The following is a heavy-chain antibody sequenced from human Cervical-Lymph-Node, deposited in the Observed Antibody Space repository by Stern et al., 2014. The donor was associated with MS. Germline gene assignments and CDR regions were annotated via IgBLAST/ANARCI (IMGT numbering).Heavy chain of an antibody. CDR2: ISYDGTDK. V-gene: IGHV3-30*04. D-gene: IGHD5-18*01. CDR1: GFTFSSYA. Sequence: VQLLESGGGVVQPGRSLRLSCAASGFTFSSYAMHWVRQAPGKGLEWVAFISYDGTDKYYADSVKGRFTISRDNSKNMVYLQMNSLRAEDTAVWYCARRQLWQQYYGMDVWGQWTMVTVSS. CDR3: ARRQLWQQYYGMDV. J-gene: IGHJ6*02.